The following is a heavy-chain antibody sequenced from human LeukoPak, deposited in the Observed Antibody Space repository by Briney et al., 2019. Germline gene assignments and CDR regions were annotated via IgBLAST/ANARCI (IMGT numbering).Heavy chain of an antibody. D-gene: IGHD3-10*01. V-gene: IGHV4-59*01. CDR2: IYYSGST. Sequence: PSETLSLTRTVSGGSISSYYWSWIRQPPGKGLEWIGYIYYSGSTNYNPSLKSRVTISVDTSKNQFSLKLSSVTAADTAVYYCARDRSGSGSYLDYWGQGTLVTVSS. J-gene: IGHJ4*02. CDR1: GGSISSYY. CDR3: ARDRSGSGSYLDY.